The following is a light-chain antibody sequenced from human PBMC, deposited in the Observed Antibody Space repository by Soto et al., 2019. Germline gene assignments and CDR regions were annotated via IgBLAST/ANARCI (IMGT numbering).Light chain of an antibody. CDR2: DVS. V-gene: IGLV2-11*01. CDR1: SSDVGGYNY. CDR3: CSYAGSYTYV. Sequence: QSVLTQPRSVSGSPGQSVTMSCTGTSSDVGGYNYVSWYQQHPGKAPKLIIYDVSKRPSGVPDRFSGSKSGNTASLTISGLQAEDEADYYCCSYAGSYTYVFGTGTRSPS. J-gene: IGLJ1*01.